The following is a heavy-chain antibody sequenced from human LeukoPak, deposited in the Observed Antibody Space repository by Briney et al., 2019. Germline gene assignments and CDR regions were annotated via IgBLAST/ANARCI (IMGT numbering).Heavy chain of an antibody. D-gene: IGHD5-12*01. V-gene: IGHV1-18*04. CDR1: GYTFTGYY. CDR3: ARESNGGYGFDY. Sequence: ASVKVSCKASGYTFTGYYMHWVRQAPGQGLEWMGWISAQNGNTNYMQQFLGRVTMTRDTSASTVYMEVRSLKSDDTAVYYCARESNGGYGFDYWGQGTPVTVAS. J-gene: IGHJ4*02. CDR2: ISAQNGNT.